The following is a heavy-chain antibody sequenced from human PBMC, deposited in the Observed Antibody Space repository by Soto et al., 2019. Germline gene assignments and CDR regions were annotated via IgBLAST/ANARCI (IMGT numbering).Heavy chain of an antibody. J-gene: IGHJ6*02. CDR1: GYTFGNYW. Sequence: GESLKISCKGSGYTFGNYWIGWVGQMLGKGLECIVIMYPGESDIIYSPSVQGQVTISADKSISTAYLQWSSLKASDTVIYYCAVHNFGSLYYGMAVWGQGTTVTVS. CDR2: MYPGESDI. CDR3: AVHNFGSLYYGMAV. V-gene: IGHV5-51*01. D-gene: IGHD1-1*01.